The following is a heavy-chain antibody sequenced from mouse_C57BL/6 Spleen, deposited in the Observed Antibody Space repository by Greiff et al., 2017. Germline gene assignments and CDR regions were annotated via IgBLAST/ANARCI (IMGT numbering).Heavy chain of an antibody. CDR1: GFTFSDYY. J-gene: IGHJ3*01. CDR3: ASSYYSNYGWFAY. V-gene: IGHV5-12*01. CDR2: ISNGGGST. Sequence: EVQRVESGGGLVQPGGSLKLSCAASGFTFSDYYMYWVRQTPEKRLEWVAYISNGGGSTYYPDTVKGRFTISRDNAKNTLYLQMSRLKSEDPAMYYCASSYYSNYGWFAYWGQGTLVTVSA. D-gene: IGHD2-5*01.